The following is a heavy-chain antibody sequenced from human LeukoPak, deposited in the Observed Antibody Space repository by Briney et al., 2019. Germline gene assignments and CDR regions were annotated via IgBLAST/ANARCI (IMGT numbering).Heavy chain of an antibody. CDR1: EFSVGSNY. CDR3: ARDTPPAGTTAFDI. Sequence: QTGGSLRLSCAASEFSVGSNYMTWVRQAPGKGLEWVSLIYSGGSTYYADSVKGRFTISRDNSKNTLYLQMNSLRAEDTAVYYCARDTPPAGTTAFDIWGQGTMVTVSS. CDR2: IYSGGST. D-gene: IGHD1-1*01. V-gene: IGHV3-66*01. J-gene: IGHJ3*02.